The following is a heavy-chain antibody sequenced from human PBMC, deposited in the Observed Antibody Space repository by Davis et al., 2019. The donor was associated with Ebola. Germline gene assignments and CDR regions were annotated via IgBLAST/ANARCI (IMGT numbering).Heavy chain of an antibody. D-gene: IGHD4-11*01. CDR1: GLRFSDAW. V-gene: IGHV3-21*01. CDR2: IGSDGIHA. J-gene: IGHJ4*02. CDR3: ARDIPFSSYDY. Sequence: PGGSLRLSCAVSGLRFSDAWMSWVRQAPGKGLEWVSSIGSDGIHAFHADSVKGRFTISRDNAKNSLYLQMNSLRAEDTAVYYCARDIPFSSYDYWGQGTLVTVSS.